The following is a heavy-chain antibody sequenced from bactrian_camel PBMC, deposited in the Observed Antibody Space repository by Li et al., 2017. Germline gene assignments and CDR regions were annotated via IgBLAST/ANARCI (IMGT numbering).Heavy chain of an antibody. CDR1: RFTAC. J-gene: IGHJ4*01. CDR3: AADVGSMSGNCQPNY. CDR2: ITEDGDT. Sequence: HVQLVESGGGSVETGGSLRLSCAASRFTACMAWFRQVPGHEHEGVVGITEDGDTGYADSVKGRFTISKDNAKNTLFLEMSNLQPEDTALYQCAADVGSMSGNCQPNYWGQGTQVTVS. D-gene: IGHD6*01. V-gene: IGHV3S9*01.